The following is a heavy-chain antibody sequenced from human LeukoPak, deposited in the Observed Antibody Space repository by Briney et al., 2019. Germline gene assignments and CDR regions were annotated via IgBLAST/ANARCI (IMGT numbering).Heavy chain of an antibody. J-gene: IGHJ4*02. CDR3: ARPGPTVRYFDY. CDR1: GYSFTTYW. Sequence: GESLKISCKVSGYSFTTYWIAWVRQMPGKGLDWMGIIYPGDSDTRYSPSFQGQVTISADKSISTAYLQWSSLKASDTAMYYCARPGPTVRYFDYWGQGTLVTVSS. CDR2: IYPGDSDT. D-gene: IGHD1-1*01. V-gene: IGHV5-51*01.